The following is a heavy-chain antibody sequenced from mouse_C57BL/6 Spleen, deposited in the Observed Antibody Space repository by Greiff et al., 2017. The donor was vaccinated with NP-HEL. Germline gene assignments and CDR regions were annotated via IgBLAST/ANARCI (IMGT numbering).Heavy chain of an antibody. Sequence: QVQLKEPGAELVKPGASVKLSCKASGYTFTSYWMHWVKQRPGQGLEWIGMIHPNSGSTNYNEKFKSKATLTVDKSSSTAYMQHSSLTSEDSAVYYCARGGYGSDYWGQGTTLTVSS. CDR1: GYTFTSYW. D-gene: IGHD2-10*02. CDR3: ARGGYGSDY. V-gene: IGHV1-64*01. J-gene: IGHJ2*01. CDR2: IHPNSGST.